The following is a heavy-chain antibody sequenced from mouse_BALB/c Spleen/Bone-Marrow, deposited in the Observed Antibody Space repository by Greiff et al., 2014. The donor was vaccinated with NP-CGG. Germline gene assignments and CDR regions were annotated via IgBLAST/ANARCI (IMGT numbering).Heavy chain of an antibody. J-gene: IGHJ2*01. Sequence: VQLQQSGAELARPGASVKMSCKASGYTFTSYTMHWVKQRPGQGLEWIGYINPSSGYTNYNQKFKDKATLTADKSSSTAYMQLSSLTSEDSVVYYCARESLYGSNYYWGQGTTLTVSS. V-gene: IGHV1-4*01. CDR3: ARESLYGSNYY. CDR1: GYTFTSYT. CDR2: INPSSGYT. D-gene: IGHD1-1*01.